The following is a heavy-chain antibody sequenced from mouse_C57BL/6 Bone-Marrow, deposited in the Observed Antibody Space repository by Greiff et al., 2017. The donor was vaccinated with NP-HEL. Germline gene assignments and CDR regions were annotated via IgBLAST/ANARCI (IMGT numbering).Heavy chain of an antibody. Sequence: VQLQQPGAELVMPGASVKLSCKASGYTFTSYWMHWVKQRPGQGLEWIGEIDPSDSYTNYNQKFKGKSTLTVDKSSSTAYMQLSSLTSEDSAVYYCARGYYGSSRYWDFDVWGTGTTVTVSS. CDR3: ARGYYGSSRYWDFDV. D-gene: IGHD1-1*01. CDR2: IDPSDSYT. V-gene: IGHV1-69*01. J-gene: IGHJ1*03. CDR1: GYTFTSYW.